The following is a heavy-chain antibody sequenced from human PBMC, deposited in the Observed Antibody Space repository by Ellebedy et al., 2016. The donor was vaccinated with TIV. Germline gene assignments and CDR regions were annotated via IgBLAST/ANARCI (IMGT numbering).Heavy chain of an antibody. CDR2: IKQDGSEK. Sequence: GGSLRLXXAASGFTFSSYWISWVRQAPGKGLEWVANIKQDGSEKYYVASVTGRFTISRDNAKKSLYLQMNSLRAEGTDTAVYYCVRDKMVDATTGSKFDYWGQGTLVTVSS. J-gene: IGHJ4*02. V-gene: IGHV3-7*01. CDR1: GFTFSSYW. CDR3: VRDKMVDATTGSKFDY. D-gene: IGHD2-15*01.